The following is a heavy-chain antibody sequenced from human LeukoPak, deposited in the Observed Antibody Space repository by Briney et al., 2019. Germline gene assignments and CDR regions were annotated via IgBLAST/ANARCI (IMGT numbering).Heavy chain of an antibody. CDR3: ARGPTGGYVGWFDP. D-gene: IGHD2-2*01. V-gene: IGHV3-23*01. CDR2: ISANGRNT. CDR1: GFTSGDYG. J-gene: IGHJ5*02. Sequence: GGSLRLSCAASGFTSGDYGMGWVRQAPGKGLEWVSSISANGRNTYYADSVKGRFTMSRDNSINMVFLQMNSLTAADTAVYYCARGPTGGYVGWFDPWGQGTLVTVSS.